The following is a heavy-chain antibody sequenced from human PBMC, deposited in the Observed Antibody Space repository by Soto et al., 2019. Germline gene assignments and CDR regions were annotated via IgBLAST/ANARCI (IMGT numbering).Heavy chain of an antibody. Sequence: PGGSLRLSCGGSGFTFSLYAMSWVRQAPGKGLEWVSGISSSGTSTYYADSVKGRFTISRDNSKNTLYLQMNSLRAEDTAVYYCAKAERGLYSFDYWGQGTLVTVSS. CDR3: AKAERGLYSFDY. D-gene: IGHD2-8*01. V-gene: IGHV3-23*01. CDR2: ISSSGTST. J-gene: IGHJ4*02. CDR1: GFTFSLYA.